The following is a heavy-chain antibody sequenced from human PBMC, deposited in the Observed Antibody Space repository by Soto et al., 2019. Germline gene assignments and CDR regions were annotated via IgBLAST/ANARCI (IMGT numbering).Heavy chain of an antibody. CDR3: AKREGYGSVDY. D-gene: IGHD1-1*01. CDR1: GFTFSTYG. J-gene: IGHJ4*02. Sequence: EVQLLESGGGLVQPGGSLRLSCAASGFTFSTYGMSWVRQAPGKGLEWVSGIDGSGGDTYYADSVRGRFTISRDNSKNTLYLQMNSLRAEDTAIYYWAKREGYGSVDYWVQGTLVTVSS. V-gene: IGHV3-23*01. CDR2: IDGSGGDT.